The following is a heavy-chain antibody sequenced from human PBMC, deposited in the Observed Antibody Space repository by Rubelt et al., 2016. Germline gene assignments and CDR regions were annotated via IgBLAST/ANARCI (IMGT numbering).Heavy chain of an antibody. J-gene: IGHJ4*02. D-gene: IGHD2-2*01. CDR3: ARAWIVVVPAAPGIYFDY. V-gene: IGHV4-34*01. CDR2: INHSGST. Sequence: KGLEWIGEINHSGSTNYNPSLKSRVTISVDTSKNQFSLKLSSVTAADTAVYYCARAWIVVVPAAPGIYFDYWGQGTLVTVSS.